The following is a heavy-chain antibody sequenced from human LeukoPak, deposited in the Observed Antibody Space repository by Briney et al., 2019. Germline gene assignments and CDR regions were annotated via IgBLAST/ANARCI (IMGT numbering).Heavy chain of an antibody. D-gene: IGHD3-22*01. V-gene: IGHV4-59*11. CDR3: ARARHYYHSSGYYMDV. J-gene: IGHJ6*03. CDR1: GVSISSHY. Sequence: KPSETLSLTCTVSGVSISSHYWRWIRQPPGKGLEWIGYIYYSGSTNYNPSLNSRVTISVDASKNQFSLKLSSVTAADTAVYYCARARHYYHSSGYYMDVWGKGTTVTVSS. CDR2: IYYSGST.